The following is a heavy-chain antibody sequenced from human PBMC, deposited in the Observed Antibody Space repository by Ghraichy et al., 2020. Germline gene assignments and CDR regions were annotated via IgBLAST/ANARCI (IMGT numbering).Heavy chain of an antibody. CDR3: ARGGYYYGSGSN. J-gene: IGHJ4*02. D-gene: IGHD3-10*01. Sequence: SETLSLTCAVYGGSFSGYYWSWIRQPPGKGLEWIGEINHSGSTNYNPSLKSRVTISVDTSKNQFSLKLSSVTAADTAVYYCARGGYYYGSGSNWGQGTLVTVSS. CDR1: GGSFSGYY. V-gene: IGHV4-34*01. CDR2: INHSGST.